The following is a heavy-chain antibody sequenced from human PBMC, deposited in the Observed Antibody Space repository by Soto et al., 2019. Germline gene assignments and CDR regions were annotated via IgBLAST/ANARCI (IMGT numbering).Heavy chain of an antibody. Sequence: GSLRLSAAVAGLSFANAWMSWVRQAPGKGLEWIGRIKSKIDGAATDHAAPVKGRFTISRDDSKDTLFLQMHSLRAEDSGVYYCATGRLPKGFYAMDIWGQGTAVTVSS. CDR1: GLSFANAW. CDR3: ATGRLPKGFYAMDI. CDR2: IKSKIDGAAT. J-gene: IGHJ6*02. V-gene: IGHV3-15*01.